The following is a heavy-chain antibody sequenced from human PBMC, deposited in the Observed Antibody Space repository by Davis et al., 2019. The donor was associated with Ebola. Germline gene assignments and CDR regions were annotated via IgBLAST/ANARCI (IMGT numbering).Heavy chain of an antibody. J-gene: IGHJ4*02. Sequence: SVKVSCKASGGTFSSYTISWVRQAPGQGLEWMGRIIPILGIANYAQKFQGRVTITADTSANTVYLDLTSLGSEDTAVFYCARASVGYNSGWYADYWGAGSLVTVSS. CDR2: IIPILGIA. CDR1: GGTFSSYT. CDR3: ARASVGYNSGWYADY. D-gene: IGHD6-19*01. V-gene: IGHV1-69*02.